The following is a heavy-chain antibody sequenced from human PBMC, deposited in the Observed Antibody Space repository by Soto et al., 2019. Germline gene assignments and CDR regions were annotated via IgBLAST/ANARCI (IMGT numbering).Heavy chain of an antibody. CDR3: AAGGSGYYAN. CDR1: GFTFSTYW. CDR2: IKTDGTYA. V-gene: IGHV3-74*01. D-gene: IGHD3-22*01. J-gene: IGHJ4*02. Sequence: EVQLVESGGDLVQPGGSLRLSCAASGFTFSTYWMHWVRQAPGKGLLWVSRIKTDGTYATYADSVKGRFTISRDNAKNTLYLQMNSPRVEDAAVYSCAAGGSGYYANWGQGTLVTVSS.